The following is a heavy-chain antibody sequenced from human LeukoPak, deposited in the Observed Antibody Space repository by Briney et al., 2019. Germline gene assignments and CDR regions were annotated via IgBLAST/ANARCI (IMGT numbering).Heavy chain of an antibody. CDR1: GGSISSYY. Sequence: SETLSLTCTVSGGSISSYYWSWIRQPPGKGLEWIGYIYCSGSTNYNPSLKSRVTISVDTSKNQFSLKLSSVTAADTAVYYCARSLLEFPDAFDIWGQGTMVTVSS. CDR2: IYCSGST. V-gene: IGHV4-59*01. J-gene: IGHJ3*02. D-gene: IGHD3-3*01. CDR3: ARSLLEFPDAFDI.